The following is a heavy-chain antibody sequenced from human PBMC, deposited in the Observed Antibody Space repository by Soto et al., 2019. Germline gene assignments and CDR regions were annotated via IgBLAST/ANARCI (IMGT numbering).Heavy chain of an antibody. J-gene: IGHJ4*02. CDR2: IYYSGST. Sequence: SETLSLTCTVSGGSISSYYWSWIWQPPGKGLEWIGYIYYSGSTNYNPSLKSRVTISVDTSKNQFSLKLSSVTAADTAVYYCARDQLDHFDYWGQGTLVTVSS. CDR3: ARDQLDHFDY. V-gene: IGHV4-59*01. CDR1: GGSISSYY. D-gene: IGHD1-1*01.